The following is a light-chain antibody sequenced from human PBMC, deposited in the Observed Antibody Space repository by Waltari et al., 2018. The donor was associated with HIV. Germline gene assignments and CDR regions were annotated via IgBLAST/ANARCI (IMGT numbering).Light chain of an antibody. CDR2: EVN. CDR1: SSDIGYFDY. CDR3: CSYAGAYTYV. V-gene: IGLV2-11*01. Sequence: QSALTQPRSVSGSPGQSVTISCTGTSSDIGYFDYVSWYQQYPGKSPQLIIYEVNQRPSGVPARFTGSKSGITASLTISGLQGEDEADYYCCSYAGAYTYVFGTGTKVNVL. J-gene: IGLJ1*01.